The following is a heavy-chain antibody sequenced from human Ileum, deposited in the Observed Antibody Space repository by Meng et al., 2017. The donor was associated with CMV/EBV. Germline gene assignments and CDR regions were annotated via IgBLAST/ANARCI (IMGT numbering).Heavy chain of an antibody. CDR2: MYSDGAT. Sequence: GESLKISCVASGFTFSGYSMNWVRQAPGKGLEWVSVMYSDGATYYADSVRGRFTISRDNSKNTLYLQMNSLRAGDTALYYCARGGGYYPIDYWGQGTLVTVSS. V-gene: IGHV3-66*02. J-gene: IGHJ4*02. D-gene: IGHD3-22*01. CDR3: ARGGGYYPIDY. CDR1: GFTFSGYS.